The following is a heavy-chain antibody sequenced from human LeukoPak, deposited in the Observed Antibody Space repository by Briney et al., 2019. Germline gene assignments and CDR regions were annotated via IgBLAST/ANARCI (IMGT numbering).Heavy chain of an antibody. J-gene: IGHJ1*01. V-gene: IGHV4-59*13. D-gene: IGHD6-6*01. Sequence: ASETLSLTCTVSGASISSYYWSWIRLPPGKGLEWIGYTSYTGNTNYNPSLQSRVTISVDTSKNQFSLNLNSVTAADTAVYYCARGGAARLHFQNWGQGTLVTVSS. CDR3: ARGGAARLHFQN. CDR2: TSYTGNT. CDR1: GASISSYY.